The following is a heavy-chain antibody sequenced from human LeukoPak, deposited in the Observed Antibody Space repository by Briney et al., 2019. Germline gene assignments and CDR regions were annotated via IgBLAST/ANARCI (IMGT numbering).Heavy chain of an antibody. CDR2: ISGRGDTT. J-gene: IGHJ4*02. V-gene: IGHV3-23*01. CDR1: GFTFSSFA. CDR3: AKNCRGLPDEPFDY. Sequence: GGPLRLSCAASGFTFSSFAMSWVRQAPGKGLEWVSAISGRGDTTYYAGSVKGRFTISRDNSKNTLYVQMNSLRAEDTAVYYCAKNCRGLPDEPFDYWGQGTLVTVSS. D-gene: IGHD4-17*01.